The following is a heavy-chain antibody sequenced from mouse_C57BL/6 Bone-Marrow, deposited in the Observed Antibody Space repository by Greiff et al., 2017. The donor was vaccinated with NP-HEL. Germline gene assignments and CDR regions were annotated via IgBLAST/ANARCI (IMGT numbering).Heavy chain of an antibody. V-gene: IGHV5-17*01. Sequence: EVMLVESGGGLVKPGGSLKLSCAASGFTFSDYRMHWVRQATEKGLEWVAYISSGSSTIYYAETVKGRLTISGDNSKNTLFLQMTSLRSEDTAMYYCAKSYYYGSSFYYYAMDYWGQGTSVTVSS. D-gene: IGHD1-1*01. CDR3: AKSYYYGSSFYYYAMDY. CDR2: ISSGSSTI. CDR1: GFTFSDYR. J-gene: IGHJ4*01.